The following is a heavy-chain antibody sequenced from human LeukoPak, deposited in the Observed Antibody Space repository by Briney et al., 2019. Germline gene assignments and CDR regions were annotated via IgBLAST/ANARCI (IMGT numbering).Heavy chain of an antibody. J-gene: IGHJ4*02. CDR2: ISSGSSTK. CDR1: GFTFSTYS. Sequence: TGGSLRLSCAASGFTFSTYSINWVRQAPGKGLEWVSYISSGSSTKYYADSVKGRFTISRDNAKNSLYLQMNSLRAEDTAVYYCARPPGDYWGQETLVTVSS. CDR3: ARPPGDY. V-gene: IGHV3-48*01.